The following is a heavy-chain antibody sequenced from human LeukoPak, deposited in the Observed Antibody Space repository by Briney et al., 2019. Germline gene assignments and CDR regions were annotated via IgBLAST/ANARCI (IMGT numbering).Heavy chain of an antibody. V-gene: IGHV3-11*05. D-gene: IGHD5-12*01. J-gene: IGHJ6*02. CDR1: GFTVSSNY. CDR2: ISSSSSDT. Sequence: GGSLRLSCAASGFTVSSNYMSWVRQAPGKGLEWVSYISSSSSDTNYADSVKGRFTISRDNAKNSLYLQMNSLRAEDTAVYYCARDGEVGQWLRPMYYYYGMDVWGQGTTVTVSS. CDR3: ARDGEVGQWLRPMYYYYGMDV.